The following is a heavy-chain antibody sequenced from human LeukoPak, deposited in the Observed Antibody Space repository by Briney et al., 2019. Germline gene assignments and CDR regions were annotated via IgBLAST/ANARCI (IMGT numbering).Heavy chain of an antibody. CDR3: AKDTEQWLVHVYS. V-gene: IGHV3-9*01. CDR2: ISWDSQTR. Sequence: GRSLRLSCVGSGFTFDDYALHCVRQAPGKGLQWVPGISWDSQTRAYAYSVRGRFTISRDNAKNSLYLQMESLTTDDTAFYYCAKDTEQWLVHVYSWGQGTRVTVSS. D-gene: IGHD6-19*01. J-gene: IGHJ4*02. CDR1: GFTFDDYA.